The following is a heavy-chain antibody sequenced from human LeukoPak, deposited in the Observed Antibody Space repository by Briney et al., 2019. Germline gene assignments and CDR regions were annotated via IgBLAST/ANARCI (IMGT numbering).Heavy chain of an antibody. CDR3: AREWDSGSYYLGYFDY. J-gene: IGHJ4*02. D-gene: IGHD1-26*01. CDR1: GFTFSSYS. V-gene: IGHV3-72*01. CDR2: IRNKANSYTT. Sequence: GGSLRLSCAASGFTFSSYSMNWVRQAPGKGLEWVGRIRNKANSYTTEYAASVKGRFTISRDDSKNSLYLQMNSLKCEDTAVYYCAREWDSGSYYLGYFDYWGQGTLVTVSS.